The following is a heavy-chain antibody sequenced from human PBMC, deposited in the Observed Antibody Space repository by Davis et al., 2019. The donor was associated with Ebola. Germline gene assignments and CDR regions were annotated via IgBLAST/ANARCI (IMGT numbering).Heavy chain of an antibody. CDR2: IYYSGST. Sequence: SETLSLTCTVSDYSISSGYYWCWIRQPPGKGLGWIGSIYYSGSTYYNPSLESRVTISLDTSKNQFSLNMSSVTAADTAVYYCARGRYNYGFFDYWGQGTLVSVSP. V-gene: IGHV4-38-2*02. CDR3: ARGRYNYGFFDY. CDR1: DYSISSGYY. D-gene: IGHD4-17*01. J-gene: IGHJ4*02.